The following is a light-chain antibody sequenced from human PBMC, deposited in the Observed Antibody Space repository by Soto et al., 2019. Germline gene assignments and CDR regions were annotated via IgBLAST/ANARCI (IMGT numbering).Light chain of an antibody. V-gene: IGKV3-11*01. CDR3: QQRNVWPPIT. CDR2: DST. CDR1: QSIHTS. Sequence: LSQSPATVSLSTGERATLSCRASQSIHTSLAWYQQKSGKPPRLVIYDSTLRANGVPDRFGGSRSGTEFTLTINSLEPEDFAVYYCQQRNVWPPITFGQGTRLENK. J-gene: IGKJ5*01.